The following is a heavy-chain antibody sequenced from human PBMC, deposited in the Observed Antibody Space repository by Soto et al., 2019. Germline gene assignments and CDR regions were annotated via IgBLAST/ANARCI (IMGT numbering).Heavy chain of an antibody. Sequence: QVQLVQSGAEVKKPGASVKVSCKASGYTFTSYGISWVRQAPGQGLEWMGWISAYNGNTNYAQKLQGRVTMTTDTATSTAYMELRSLRSDDTAVYYCAREVMITVGGVIDANWFDPWGQGTLVTVSS. CDR3: AREVMITVGGVIDANWFDP. D-gene: IGHD3-16*02. CDR2: ISAYNGNT. V-gene: IGHV1-18*01. J-gene: IGHJ5*02. CDR1: GYTFTSYG.